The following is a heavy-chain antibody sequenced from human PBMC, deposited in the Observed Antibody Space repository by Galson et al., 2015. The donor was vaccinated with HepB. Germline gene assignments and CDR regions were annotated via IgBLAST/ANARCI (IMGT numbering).Heavy chain of an antibody. CDR3: ARAQHFGMNL. CDR1: RHTLSGYH. V-gene: IGHV1-2*02. D-gene: IGHD3-3*02. J-gene: IGHJ6*02. Sequence: SVKVSCKASRHTLSGYHINWVRQAPGEGLEWMGWINPNSGATNYAQKFQGRVTMTRDTSMTTAFMELTSLRFEDTAVYYCARAQHFGMNLWGQGTTVTVSS. CDR2: INPNSGAT.